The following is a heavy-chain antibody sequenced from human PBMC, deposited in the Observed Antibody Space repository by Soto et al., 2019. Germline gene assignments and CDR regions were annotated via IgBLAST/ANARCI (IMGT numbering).Heavy chain of an antibody. CDR1: GFTFSSYG. CDR2: IWYDGSNK. J-gene: IGHJ6*02. D-gene: IGHD3-10*01. V-gene: IGHV3-33*01. Sequence: QVQLVESGGGVVQPGRSLRLSCAASGFTFSSYGMHWVRQAPGKGLEWVAVIWYDGSNKYYADSVKGRFTISRDNSKTKLYLQMDSLRAEDTAVYYCARDTARAMVRIYYGMDVWGQGTTVTVSS. CDR3: ARDTARAMVRIYYGMDV.